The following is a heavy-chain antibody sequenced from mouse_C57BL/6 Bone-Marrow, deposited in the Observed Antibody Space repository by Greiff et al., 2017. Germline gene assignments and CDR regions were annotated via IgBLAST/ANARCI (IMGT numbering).Heavy chain of an antibody. CDR1: GYTFTAYW. CDR3: ARVFYYGSSPYWYFDV. Sequence: QVQLKESGAELMKPGASVKLSCKATGYTFTAYWIEWVKQRPGHGLEWIGEILPGSGSTNYNEKFKGKATFTADTSSNTAYMQLSSLTTEDSAIYYCARVFYYGSSPYWYFDVWGTGTTVTVSS. V-gene: IGHV1-9*01. CDR2: ILPGSGST. J-gene: IGHJ1*03. D-gene: IGHD1-1*01.